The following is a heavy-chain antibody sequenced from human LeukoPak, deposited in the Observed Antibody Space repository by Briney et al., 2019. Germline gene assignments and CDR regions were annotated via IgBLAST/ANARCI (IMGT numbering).Heavy chain of an antibody. V-gene: IGHV3-30*03. CDR1: GFTFSSYG. D-gene: IGHD5-24*01. CDR3: SRENIKMAKINY. CDR2: ISYDGSNK. J-gene: IGHJ4*02. Sequence: GGSLRLSCAASGFTFSSYGMHWVRQAPGKGLEWVAVISYDGSNKYYADSVKGRFTISRDNSKNTLYLQMNSLRAEDTAVYYCSRENIKMAKINYWGKGTLSPSPQ.